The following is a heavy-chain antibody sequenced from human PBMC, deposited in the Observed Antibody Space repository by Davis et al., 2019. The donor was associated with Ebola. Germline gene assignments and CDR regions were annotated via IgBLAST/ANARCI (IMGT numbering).Heavy chain of an antibody. CDR1: GFTFSSYA. CDR3: AKGGRSPLHQIDY. J-gene: IGHJ4*02. CDR2: ISGSGDTT. D-gene: IGHD3-16*01. Sequence: PGGSLRLSCAASGFTFSSYAMSWVRQAPGKGLEWVSVISGSGDTTYYADSVKGRFTISRDNSKNTLNLQMNSLRAEDTAVYYCAKGGRSPLHQIDYWGQGTLVTVSS. V-gene: IGHV3-23*01.